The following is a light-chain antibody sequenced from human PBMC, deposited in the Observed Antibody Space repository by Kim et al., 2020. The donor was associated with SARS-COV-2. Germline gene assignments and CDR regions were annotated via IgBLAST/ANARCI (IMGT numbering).Light chain of an antibody. Sequence: ELVMTQSPATLSVSPGERATLSCRASQSVRSNLAWYHQKPGQAPRLLIYGASTRATGIPARFSGSGSGTEFTLTISSLQSEDYAVYYCQQYNKWPPYTFGQGTKLEI. J-gene: IGKJ2*01. CDR3: QQYNKWPPYT. V-gene: IGKV3-15*01. CDR1: QSVRSN. CDR2: GAS.